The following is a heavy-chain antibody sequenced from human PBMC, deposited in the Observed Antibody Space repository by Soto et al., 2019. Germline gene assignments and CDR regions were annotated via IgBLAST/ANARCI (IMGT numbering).Heavy chain of an antibody. CDR3: AKDFSRYCTNGVCYSDYGMDV. D-gene: IGHD2-8*01. CDR1: GFTFSSYA. J-gene: IGHJ6*02. Sequence: AGGSLRLSCAASGFTFSSYAMSWVRQAPGKGLEWVSAISGSGGSTYYADSVKGRFTISRDNSKNTLYLQMNSLRAEDTAVYYCAKDFSRYCTNGVCYSDYGMDVWGQGTTVTVSS. CDR2: ISGSGGST. V-gene: IGHV3-23*01.